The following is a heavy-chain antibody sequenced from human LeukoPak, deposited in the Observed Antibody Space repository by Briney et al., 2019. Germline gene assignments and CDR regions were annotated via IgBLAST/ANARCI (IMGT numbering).Heavy chain of an antibody. CDR1: GFTFSSYA. CDR2: ISGSGGST. D-gene: IGHD2-15*01. V-gene: IGHV3-23*01. Sequence: GGSLRLSCAASGFTFSSYAMSWVRQAPGKGLEWVSAISGSGGSTYYADSVKGRFTISRDNSKNTLYLQMNSLGAEDTAVYYCAKSASCSGGSCQEYYFDYWGQGTLVTVSS. CDR3: AKSASCSGGSCQEYYFDY. J-gene: IGHJ4*02.